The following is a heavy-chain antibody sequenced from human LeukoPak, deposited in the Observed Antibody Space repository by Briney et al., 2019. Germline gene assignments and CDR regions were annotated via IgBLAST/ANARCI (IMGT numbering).Heavy chain of an antibody. CDR1: GFTFSTYC. D-gene: IGHD3-10*01. CDR3: AKDHGSGSYYNLPDY. V-gene: IGHV3-23*01. CDR2: IGISGVTT. J-gene: IGHJ4*02. Sequence: GSLRLSCAASGFTFSTYCMSWVRHAPGKGLEWVSGIGISGVTTYYADSVKGRFTISRDNSKNTLYLQMNSLRDEDTAFYYCAKDHGSGSYYNLPDYWGQGTLVTVSS.